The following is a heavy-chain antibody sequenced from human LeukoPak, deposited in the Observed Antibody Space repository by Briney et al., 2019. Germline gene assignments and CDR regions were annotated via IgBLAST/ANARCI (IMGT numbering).Heavy chain of an antibody. D-gene: IGHD2-15*01. J-gene: IGHJ4*02. CDR2: SKSKTDGGAT. CDR1: GFTFSNAW. CDR3: ATDGYRSGGSCYSYDN. V-gene: IGHV3-15*01. Sequence: PGGSLRLSCAASGFTFSNAWVTWVRQAPGKGLEWVGRSKSKTDGGATDYGAPVKGRFSISRDDSKSTLYLQMNSLKTEDTAVYYCATDGYRSGGSCYSYDNWGQGTLVTVSS.